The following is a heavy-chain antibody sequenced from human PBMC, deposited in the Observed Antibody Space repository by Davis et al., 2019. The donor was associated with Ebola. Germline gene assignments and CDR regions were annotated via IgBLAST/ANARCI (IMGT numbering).Heavy chain of an antibody. CDR3: ANDLWFGELLSSGADY. CDR2: ITSASTTI. CDR1: GSTFSLDS. V-gene: IGHV3-48*01. J-gene: IGHJ4*02. Sequence: GGSLRLSCAASGSTFSLDSMNWVRQAPGKGLEWVSYITSASTTIHYADSVKGRFTISRDNSKNTLYLQMNSLRAEDTAVYYCANDLWFGELLSSGADYWGQGTLVTVSS. D-gene: IGHD3-10*01.